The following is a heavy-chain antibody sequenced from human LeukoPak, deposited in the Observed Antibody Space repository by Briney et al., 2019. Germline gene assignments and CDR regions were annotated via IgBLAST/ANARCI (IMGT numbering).Heavy chain of an antibody. V-gene: IGHV3-11*03. Sequence: GGYLRLSCAASGFTFSDYYMSWIRQAPGKGLEWVSYISSSSSYTNYADSVKGRFTISRDNAKNSLYLQMNSLRAEDTAVYYCARSIQVNWFDPWGQGTLVTVSS. CDR3: ARSIQVNWFDP. CDR1: GFTFSDYY. CDR2: ISSSSSYT. J-gene: IGHJ5*02. D-gene: IGHD2-21*01.